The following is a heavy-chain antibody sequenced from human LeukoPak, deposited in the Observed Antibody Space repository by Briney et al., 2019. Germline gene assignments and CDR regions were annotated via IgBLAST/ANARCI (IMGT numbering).Heavy chain of an antibody. J-gene: IGHJ4*02. CDR1: GFTFSSYA. CDR2: IYSGGST. V-gene: IGHV3-66*01. Sequence: GGSLRLSCAASGFTFSSYAMSWVRQAPGKGLEWVSVIYSGGSTFYADSVKGRFIISRDNSKNTVYLQMNSLRAEDTAVYYCTRTPLVGAIGYWGQGTLVTVSS. D-gene: IGHD1-26*01. CDR3: TRTPLVGAIGY.